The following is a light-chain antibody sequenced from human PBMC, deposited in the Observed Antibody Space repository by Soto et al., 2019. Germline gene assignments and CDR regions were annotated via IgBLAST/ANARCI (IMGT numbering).Light chain of an antibody. CDR1: QSVSSSY. V-gene: IGKV3-20*01. J-gene: IGKJ3*01. CDR3: QHYGTSAL. CDR2: DAS. Sequence: EIVLTQSPGTLSLSPGERATLSCRASQSVSSSYLAWYQQKPGQAPRLLIYDASRATGIPDRFSGSRSGTDFTLTIPRLEPEDIAVYYCQHYGTSALFGPGTKVDI.